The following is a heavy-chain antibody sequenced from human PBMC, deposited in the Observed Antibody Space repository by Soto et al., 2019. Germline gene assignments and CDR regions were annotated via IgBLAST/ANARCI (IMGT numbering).Heavy chain of an antibody. J-gene: IGHJ4*02. CDR3: ARAPLRYFDWLPGWYSDY. CDR2: INHSGST. CDR1: GGSFSGYY. V-gene: IGHV4-34*01. Sequence: SETLSLTCAVYGGSFSGYYWSWIRQPPGKGLEWIGEINHSGSTNYNPSLKSRVTISVDTSKNQFSLKLSSVTAADTAVYYCARAPLRYFDWLPGWYSDYWGQGTLVTVSS. D-gene: IGHD3-9*01.